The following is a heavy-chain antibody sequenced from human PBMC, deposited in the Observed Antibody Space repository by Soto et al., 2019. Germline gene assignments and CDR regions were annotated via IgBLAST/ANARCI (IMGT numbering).Heavy chain of an antibody. D-gene: IGHD3-22*01. V-gene: IGHV3-23*01. J-gene: IGHJ6*02. CDR2: ISGSGGST. CDR1: GFTFSSYA. CDR3: ATDYYDSSGYEGYYYYGMDV. Sequence: GGSLRLSCAASGFTFSSYAMSWVRQAPGKGLEWVSAISGSGGSTYYADSVKGRFTISRDNSKNTLYLQMNSLRAEDTAVYYCATDYYDSSGYEGYYYYGMDVWGQGTTVTVSS.